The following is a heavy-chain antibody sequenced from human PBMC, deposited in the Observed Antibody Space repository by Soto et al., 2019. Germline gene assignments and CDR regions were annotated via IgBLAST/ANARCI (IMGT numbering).Heavy chain of an antibody. CDR2: IWYDGSNK. V-gene: IGHV3-33*01. CDR1: GFTFSSYG. D-gene: IGHD6-13*01. J-gene: IGHJ4*02. Sequence: QVQLVESGGGVVQPGRSLRLSCAASGFTFSSYGMHWVRQAPGKGLEWVAVIWYDGSNKYYADSVKGRFTISRDNSKNTLYLQMNSLRAEDTAVYYCARDNAAAAPRPEDRIDYWGQGTLVTVSS. CDR3: ARDNAAAAPRPEDRIDY.